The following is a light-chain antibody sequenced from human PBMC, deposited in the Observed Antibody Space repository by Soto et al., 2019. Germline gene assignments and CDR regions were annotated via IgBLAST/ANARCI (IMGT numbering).Light chain of an antibody. CDR1: TSNIGTNS. CDR2: SNN. J-gene: IGLJ3*02. Sequence: QSVLTQPPSASGTPGQKVTIVCSGRTSNIGTNSVNWYQQLPGRAPKLLIYSNNQRPSGVPDRFSGSKSGTSASLAISGLQSEDEADYYCAVWDDSLNGLWVFGGGTTVTVL. V-gene: IGLV1-44*01. CDR3: AVWDDSLNGLWV.